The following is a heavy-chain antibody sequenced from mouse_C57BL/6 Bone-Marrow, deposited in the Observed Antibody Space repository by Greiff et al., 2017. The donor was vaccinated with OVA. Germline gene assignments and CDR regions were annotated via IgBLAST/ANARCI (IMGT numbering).Heavy chain of an antibody. CDR3: AREGGTTGGY. J-gene: IGHJ2*01. Sequence: EVKLMESGPGLVKPSQSLSLTCSVTGYSITSGYYWNWIRQFPGNKLEWMGYISYDGSNNYNPSLKNRISITRDTSKNQFFLKLNSVTTEDTATYYCAREGGTTGGYWGQGTTLTVSS. D-gene: IGHD1-1*01. CDR1: GYSITSGYY. CDR2: ISYDGSN. V-gene: IGHV3-6*01.